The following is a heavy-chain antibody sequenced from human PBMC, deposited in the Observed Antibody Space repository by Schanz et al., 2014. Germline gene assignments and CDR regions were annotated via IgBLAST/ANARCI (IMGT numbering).Heavy chain of an antibody. CDR1: GFTFFGCFA. V-gene: IGHV3-23*01. CDR3: AKDLYNYGIFDS. D-gene: IGHD3-16*01. Sequence: EVQLLESGGGLVQPGGSLRLSCVASGFTFFGCFAMSWLRQAPGKGLEWVSGMSDSGSTADYADSVKGRFTISRDNSRKTLYLQMNSLRADDTAVYYCAKDLYNYGIFDSWGQGTLVTVSS. J-gene: IGHJ5*01. CDR2: MSDSGSTA.